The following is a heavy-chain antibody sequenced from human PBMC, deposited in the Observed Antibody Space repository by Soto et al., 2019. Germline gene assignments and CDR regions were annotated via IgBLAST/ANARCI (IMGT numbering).Heavy chain of an antibody. CDR3: ATGNRKSSSIDY. J-gene: IGHJ4*02. V-gene: IGHV4-31*03. CDR1: GGSISSGGYY. Sequence: PSETLSLTCTVSGGSISSGGYYWSWIRQHPGKGLEWIGYIYYSGSTYYNPSLKSRVTISVDTSKNQFSLKLSSVTAADTAVYYCATGNRKSSSIDYWGQGTLVTVSS. D-gene: IGHD6-13*01. CDR2: IYYSGST.